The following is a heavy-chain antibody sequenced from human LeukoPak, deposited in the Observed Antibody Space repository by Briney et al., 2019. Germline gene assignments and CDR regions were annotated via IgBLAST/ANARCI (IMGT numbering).Heavy chain of an antibody. V-gene: IGHV4-38-2*02. J-gene: IGHJ5*02. Sequence: SETLSLTCTVSGYSISSGYYWGWIRQPPGKGLEWIGSIYHSGSTYYNPSLKSRVTISVDTSKNQFSLRLSSVTAADTAVYYCARARSGIAGFDPWGQGTLVTVSS. CDR1: GYSISSGYY. CDR2: IYHSGST. CDR3: ARARSGIAGFDP. D-gene: IGHD6-13*01.